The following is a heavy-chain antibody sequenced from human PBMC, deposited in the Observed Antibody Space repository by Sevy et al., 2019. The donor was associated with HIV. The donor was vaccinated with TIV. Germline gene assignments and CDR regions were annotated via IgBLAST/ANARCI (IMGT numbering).Heavy chain of an antibody. J-gene: IGHJ6*02. D-gene: IGHD3-16*01. V-gene: IGHV4-30-4*01. Sequence: SETLSLTCTVSDGSISSGDYYWSWIRQPPGKGLEWIGYIYYSGSTYYNPSLKSRVTISVDTSKNQFSLKLSSVTATDTAVYYCAREGNVYYYGMGVWGQGTTVTVSS. CDR3: AREGNVYYYGMGV. CDR2: IYYSGST. CDR1: DGSISSGDYY.